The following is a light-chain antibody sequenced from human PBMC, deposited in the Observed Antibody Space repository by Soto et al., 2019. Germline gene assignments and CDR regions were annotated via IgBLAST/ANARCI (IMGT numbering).Light chain of an antibody. CDR2: EVS. J-gene: IGLJ2*01. CDR3: SSFAGSRNVNV. Sequence: QSALTQPPSASGSPGQSVTISCTGTSSDVGGYNFVSWYQHHPGKAPKVMIYEVSKRPSGVPDRFSGSKSGNTASLTVSGLQAEDEADYYCSSFAGSRNVNVFGGGTKVTVL. CDR1: SSDVGGYNF. V-gene: IGLV2-8*01.